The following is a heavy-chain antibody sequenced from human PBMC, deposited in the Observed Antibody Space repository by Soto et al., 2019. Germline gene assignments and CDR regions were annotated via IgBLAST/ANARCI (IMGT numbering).Heavy chain of an antibody. D-gene: IGHD5-12*01. CDR2: IYYSGST. V-gene: IGHV4-59*08. J-gene: IGHJ5*02. CDR3: ARQSIVATNIYNWLDP. CDR1: GGSISSYY. Sequence: PSETLSLTCTVSGGSISSYYWSWIRQPPGKGLEWIGYIYYSGSTNYNPSLKSRVTISVDTSKNQFSLKLSSVTAADTAVYYCARQSIVATNIYNWLDPWGQGTLVTVSS.